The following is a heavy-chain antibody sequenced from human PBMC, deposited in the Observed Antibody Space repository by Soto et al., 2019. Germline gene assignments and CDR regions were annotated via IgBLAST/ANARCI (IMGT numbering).Heavy chain of an antibody. CDR3: ARGAVTPDP. Sequence: GGSLRLSCAASGFTFDSFAMTWVRQAPGKGLEWVSAISASGGSTYYADSVKGRFTISRDSSKNTLYLQMNSLRAEDTAVYYCARGAVTPDPWGQGTLVTVSS. CDR1: GFTFDSFA. CDR2: ISASGGST. D-gene: IGHD3-10*01. J-gene: IGHJ5*02. V-gene: IGHV3-23*01.